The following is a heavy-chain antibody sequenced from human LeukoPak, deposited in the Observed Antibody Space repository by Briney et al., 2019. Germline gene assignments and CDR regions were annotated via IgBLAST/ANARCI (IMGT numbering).Heavy chain of an antibody. V-gene: IGHV3-30*02. Sequence: QSGGSLRLSCAASAFTFSSYGMHWVRQAPGKGLEWVAFIRYDGSNKYYADSVKGRFTISRDNSKNTLYLQMNSLRAEDTAVYYCGSIVVVPAARVADAFDIWGQGTMVTVSS. CDR3: GSIVVVPAARVADAFDI. D-gene: IGHD2-2*01. J-gene: IGHJ3*02. CDR2: IRYDGSNK. CDR1: AFTFSSYG.